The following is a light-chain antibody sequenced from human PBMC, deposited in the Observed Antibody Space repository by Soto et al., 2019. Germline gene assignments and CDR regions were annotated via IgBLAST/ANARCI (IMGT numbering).Light chain of an antibody. Sequence: EIVLTQSPGTLSLSPGERATLSCRASQSVSNNYLAWYQQKPGQPPRLLIYSASSRATGIPDRFSGSGSGTDFTLTISRLEPEDFAVYYCQQYGSSPETFGQGTKVEIK. CDR2: SAS. V-gene: IGKV3-20*01. CDR1: QSVSNNY. J-gene: IGKJ1*01. CDR3: QQYGSSPET.